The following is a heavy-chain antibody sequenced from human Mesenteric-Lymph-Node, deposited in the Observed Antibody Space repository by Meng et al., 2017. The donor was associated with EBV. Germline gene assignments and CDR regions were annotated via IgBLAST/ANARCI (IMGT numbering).Heavy chain of an antibody. V-gene: IGHV3-11*01. CDR3: AGHYDYISP. Sequence: QVELVEYGGGLVKAGGSLRLSCAASGFTFSDYYMSWIRQAPGKGLEWISYISDSGSTVYYADSVKGRFTISRDNARDTLYLQMNSLRAEDTAVYYCAGHYDYISPWGQGTLVTVSS. D-gene: IGHD3-16*01. CDR1: GFTFSDYY. J-gene: IGHJ4*02. CDR2: ISDSGSTV.